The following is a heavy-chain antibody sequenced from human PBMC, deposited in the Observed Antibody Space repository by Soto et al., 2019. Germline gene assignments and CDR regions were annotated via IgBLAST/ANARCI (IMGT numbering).Heavy chain of an antibody. V-gene: IGHV1-69*01. CDR3: ERKARYDSSGYWDV. D-gene: IGHD3-22*01. CDR2: IIPMSGTA. Sequence: QVQLVQSGAEVKKPGSSGNVSCNASGCTFSSYGINWVRQAPGQGLEWMGGIIPMSGTAHYAQKFQGRVSITADECTSTAYMWLSSLRSEDPAVYDCERKARYDSSGYWDVWGQGTTV. J-gene: IGHJ6*02. CDR1: GCTFSSYG.